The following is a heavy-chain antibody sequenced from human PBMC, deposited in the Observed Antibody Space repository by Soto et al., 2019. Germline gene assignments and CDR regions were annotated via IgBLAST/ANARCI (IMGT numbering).Heavy chain of an antibody. V-gene: IGHV4-59*01. CDR3: ARQKAYGSGTYLAWFDP. Sequence: SATLSLTCTVPGLSIHSYYWSWIRQPPVKGLEWIGYIHYSGNTNYNPSLKSRVTISVDTSKNQFSLKLNSVTAADTAVYYCARQKAYGSGTYLAWFDPWGQGTLVTVS. CDR1: GLSIHSYY. J-gene: IGHJ5*02. D-gene: IGHD3-10*01. CDR2: IHYSGNT.